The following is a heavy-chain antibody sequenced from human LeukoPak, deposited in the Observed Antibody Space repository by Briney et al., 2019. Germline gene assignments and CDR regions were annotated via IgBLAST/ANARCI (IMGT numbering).Heavy chain of an antibody. V-gene: IGHV3-30*04. J-gene: IGHJ4*02. CDR1: GFTFSTYP. Sequence: PGGSLRLSCAASGFTFSTYPMHWVRQAPGKGLEWVSVISKDGREKHFADPVKGRFTISRDNSRNTLYLQMSSLRAEDTAVYYCAKGPAAGGFDYWGQGILVTVSS. CDR3: AKGPAAGGFDY. D-gene: IGHD6-13*01. CDR2: ISKDGREK.